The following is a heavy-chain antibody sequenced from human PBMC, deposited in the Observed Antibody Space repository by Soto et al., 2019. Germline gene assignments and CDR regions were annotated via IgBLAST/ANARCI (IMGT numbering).Heavy chain of an antibody. CDR1: GFTLSSHD. Sequence: GGSLRLSCAVSGFTLSSHDMHWVRQATGKGLEWVSAIGSAGATYYTDSVKGRFTLSRENAKNSLYLQMNSLRAEDTAVYYCARASAGLDYWGQGTLVTVSS. V-gene: IGHV3-13*01. CDR2: IGSAGAT. D-gene: IGHD1-1*01. CDR3: ARASAGLDY. J-gene: IGHJ4*02.